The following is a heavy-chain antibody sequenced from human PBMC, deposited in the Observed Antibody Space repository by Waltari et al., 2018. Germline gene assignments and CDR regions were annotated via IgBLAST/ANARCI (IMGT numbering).Heavy chain of an antibody. J-gene: IGHJ4*02. CDR2: IYYSGST. CDR3: ARRGDVGALDY. CDR1: GGSISSSSYY. V-gene: IGHV4-39*01. D-gene: IGHD1-26*01. Sequence: QLQLQESGPGLVKPSETLSLTCTVSGGSISSSSYYWGWIRQPPGKGLEWIGSIYYSGSTYYNPSRKSRVTISVDTSKNQFSLKLSSVTAADTAVYYCARRGDVGALDYWGQGTLVTVSS.